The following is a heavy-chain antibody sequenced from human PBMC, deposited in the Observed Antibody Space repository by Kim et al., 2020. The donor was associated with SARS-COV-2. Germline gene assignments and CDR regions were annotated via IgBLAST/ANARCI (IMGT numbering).Heavy chain of an antibody. CDR3: ARLEMTGIGVRGRLDP. Sequence: SETLSLTCTVSGGSISRSNSHWGWIRQPPGKGLVWIGSDYYSGSTYYNPTLKSRISISADTSEIQLSLKLTSVTAADTAVYSCARLEMTGIGVRGRLDP. J-gene: IGHJ5*02. V-gene: IGHV4-39*01. D-gene: IGHD1-1*01. CDR2: DYYSGST. CDR1: GGSISRSNSH.